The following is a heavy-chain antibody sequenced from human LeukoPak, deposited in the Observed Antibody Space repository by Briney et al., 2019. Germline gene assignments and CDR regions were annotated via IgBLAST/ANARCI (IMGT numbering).Heavy chain of an antibody. V-gene: IGHV3-21*01. Sequence: GGSLRLSCAASGFTFSSYSMNWVRQAPGKGLEWVSSISSSSSYIYYADSVKGRFTISRDNAKNSLYLQMNSLRAEDTAVYYCARGSTAAAGGLPDYWGQGTLVTVSS. J-gene: IGHJ4*02. D-gene: IGHD6-13*01. CDR3: ARGSTAAAGGLPDY. CDR1: GFTFSSYS. CDR2: ISSSSSYI.